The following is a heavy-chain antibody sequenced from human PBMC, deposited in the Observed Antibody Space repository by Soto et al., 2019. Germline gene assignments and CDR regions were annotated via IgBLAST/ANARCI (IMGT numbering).Heavy chain of an antibody. V-gene: IGHV1-18*01. CDR3: ARAGYFEYFQH. J-gene: IGHJ1*01. CDR2: ISGYNGNT. D-gene: IGHD5-18*01. CDR1: GYTFTSFG. Sequence: QVQLVQSGAEVKKPGASVKVSCKASGYTFTSFGISWVRQAPGQGLEWMAWISGYNGNTNYAQKFLGRVAMTTDTSTNTAYMELRSLRSDDTAVYYCARAGYFEYFQHWGQGTLVTVSS.